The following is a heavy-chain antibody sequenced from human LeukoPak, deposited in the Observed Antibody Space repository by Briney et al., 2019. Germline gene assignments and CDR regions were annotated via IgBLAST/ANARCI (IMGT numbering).Heavy chain of an antibody. D-gene: IGHD2-21*01. V-gene: IGHV5-51*01. Sequence: GASLQISCKGSGSRFTSYWIGWVRQMPGKGLEGMGIIYPGDSDTRYSPSFQGQVTISADKSISTAYLQWNSLKASDTAMYYCARRSRGVGIHYFDSWGQGTLVTVSS. J-gene: IGHJ4*02. CDR3: ARRSRGVGIHYFDS. CDR2: IYPGDSDT. CDR1: GSRFTSYW.